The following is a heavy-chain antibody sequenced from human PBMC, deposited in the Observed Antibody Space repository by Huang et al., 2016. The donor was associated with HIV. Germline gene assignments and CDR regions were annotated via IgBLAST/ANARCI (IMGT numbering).Heavy chain of an antibody. Sequence: QITFKESGPTLVKPTQTLTLTCTFSGFSLSSSGVVVGWIRQPPGKALEWLASIYSEDDTRYNSSLRTRLAVTRDTSKNHIVRTLTNMDPVDTGTYYCDHRPPRGAVAGTTFDYWGQGALVTVSS. D-gene: IGHD6-19*01. CDR2: IYSEDDT. J-gene: IGHJ4*02. CDR3: DHRPPRGAVAGTTFDY. V-gene: IGHV2-5*02. CDR1: GFSLSSSGVV.